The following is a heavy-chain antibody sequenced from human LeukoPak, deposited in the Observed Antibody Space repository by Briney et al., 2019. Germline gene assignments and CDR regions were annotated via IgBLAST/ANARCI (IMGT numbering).Heavy chain of an antibody. Sequence: SETLSLTCTVSVGSISSYYWSWIRQPPRKGLEWIGYIYYSGSTNYNPPLKSRVTISVDTSKNQFSLKLSSVTAADTAVYYCARAAGGLLNNYYCYYMDVWGKGTTVTVSS. CDR1: VGSISSYY. V-gene: IGHV4-59*08. CDR2: IYYSGST. D-gene: IGHD2-21*02. CDR3: ARAAGGLLNNYYCYYMDV. J-gene: IGHJ6*03.